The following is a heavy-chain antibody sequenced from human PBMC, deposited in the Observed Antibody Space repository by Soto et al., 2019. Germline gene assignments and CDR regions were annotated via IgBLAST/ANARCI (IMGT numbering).Heavy chain of an antibody. J-gene: IGHJ4*02. CDR1: GYTFTGHY. Sequence: ASVKVSCKASGYTFTGHYIHWVRQAPEQGPEWMGEIGPESGATRYAQRFQGRVTMTRDMSITTVYMELNNLSPDDTAVYYCGGGRSGQIVVFYWGQGTPVTVPQ. V-gene: IGHV1-2*02. CDR2: IGPESGAT. D-gene: IGHD1-26*01. CDR3: GGGRSGQIVVFY.